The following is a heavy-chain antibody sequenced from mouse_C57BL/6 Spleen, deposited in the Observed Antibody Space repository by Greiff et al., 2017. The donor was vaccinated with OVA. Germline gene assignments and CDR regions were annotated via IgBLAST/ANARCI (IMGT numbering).Heavy chain of an antibody. J-gene: IGHJ2*01. Sequence: QVQLQQPGAELVRPGSSVKLSCKASGYTFTSYWMHWVKQRPIQGLEWIGNIDPSDSETHYNQKFKDKATLTVDKTSSTAYMQLSSLTSEDSAVYYCARGTTVVDYWGQGTTLTVSS. CDR3: ARGTTVVDY. CDR2: IDPSDSET. CDR1: GYTFTSYW. V-gene: IGHV1-52*01. D-gene: IGHD1-1*01.